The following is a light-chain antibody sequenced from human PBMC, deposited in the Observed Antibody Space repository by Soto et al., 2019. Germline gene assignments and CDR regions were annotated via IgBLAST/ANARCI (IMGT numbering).Light chain of an antibody. CDR3: LQDINYPWT. CDR1: QSLLSSGGETY. CDR2: GAS. V-gene: IGKV2-29*01. J-gene: IGKJ1*01. Sequence: DIVMSQTPLSLSVTPGQPASISCRSSQSLLSSGGETYLFWYLQRPGQSPQLLIYGASNLQSGVPPRFSGSGSGTDFTLAISSLQPEDSATYYCLQDINYPWTFGQGTKVDIK.